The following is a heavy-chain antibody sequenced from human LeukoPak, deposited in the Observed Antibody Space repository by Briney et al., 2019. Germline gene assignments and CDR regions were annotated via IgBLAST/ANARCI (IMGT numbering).Heavy chain of an antibody. Sequence: ASVRVSCKASGYTFTGYYIHWVRQAPGQGLEWMGWINPNSGGTNYAHKFQGGVTMTRDTSISTAYMELTRLRSDDTAVYYCARAFRPDSGRINYWGQGTLVTVSS. D-gene: IGHD2/OR15-2a*01. CDR2: INPNSGGT. CDR3: ARAFRPDSGRINY. CDR1: GYTFTGYY. V-gene: IGHV1-2*07. J-gene: IGHJ4*02.